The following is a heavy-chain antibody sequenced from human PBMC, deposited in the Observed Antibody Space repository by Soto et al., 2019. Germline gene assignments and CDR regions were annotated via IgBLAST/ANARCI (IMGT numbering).Heavy chain of an antibody. CDR2: ISYDGSNK. D-gene: IGHD3-16*02. CDR1: GFTFSSYA. V-gene: IGHV3-30-3*01. Sequence: QVQLVESGGGVVQPGRSLRLSCAASGFTFSSYAMHWVRQAPGKGLEWVAVISYDGSNKYYADSVKGRFTISRDNSKNTLYLQMNSLRAEDTAVYYCARDYVWGSYRQPGGMDVWGQGTTVTVSS. J-gene: IGHJ6*02. CDR3: ARDYVWGSYRQPGGMDV.